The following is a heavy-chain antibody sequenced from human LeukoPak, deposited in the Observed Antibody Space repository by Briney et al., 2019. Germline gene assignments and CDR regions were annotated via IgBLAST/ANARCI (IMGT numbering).Heavy chain of an antibody. CDR2: FDPEDGET. J-gene: IGHJ5*02. CDR3: ATSVVTAPYNWFDP. CDR1: GYTLTELS. V-gene: IGHV1-24*01. Sequence: ASVKVSCKVSGYTLTELSMHWVRQAPGKGLEWMGGFDPEDGETIYAQKFQGRVTMTEDTSTDTAYMELSSLRSEDTAVYYCATSVVTAPYNWFDPWGQGTLVTVSS. D-gene: IGHD2-21*02.